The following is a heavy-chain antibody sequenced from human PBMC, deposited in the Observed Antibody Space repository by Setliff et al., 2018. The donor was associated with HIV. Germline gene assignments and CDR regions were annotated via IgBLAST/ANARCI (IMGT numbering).Heavy chain of an antibody. CDR3: ARWAVTASDY. J-gene: IGHJ4*02. Sequence: SETLSLTCAVSGYSISSGYYWGWIRQPPGRGLEWIGNIYHSGGTHYNPSLKSRVTISVDTSKNQFSLKLNSVTAADTAVYYCARWAVTASDYWGQGTLVTVSS. CDR1: GYSISSGYY. V-gene: IGHV4-38-2*01. CDR2: IYHSGGT. D-gene: IGHD2-21*02.